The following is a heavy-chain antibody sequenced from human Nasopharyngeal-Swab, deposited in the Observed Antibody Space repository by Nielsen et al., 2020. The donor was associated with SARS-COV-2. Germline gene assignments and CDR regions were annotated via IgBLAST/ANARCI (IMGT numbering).Heavy chain of an antibody. V-gene: IGHV3-30*04. Sequence: GGSLRLSCAASGFTFSSYAMHWVRQAPGKGLEWVAVISYDGSNKYYADSVKGRFTISRDNSKNTLYLQMNSLRAEDTAVYYCAKDQTGVRGVHTFADYWGQGTLVTVSS. CDR1: GFTFSSYA. CDR3: AKDQTGVRGVHTFADY. CDR2: ISYDGSNK. D-gene: IGHD3-10*01. J-gene: IGHJ4*02.